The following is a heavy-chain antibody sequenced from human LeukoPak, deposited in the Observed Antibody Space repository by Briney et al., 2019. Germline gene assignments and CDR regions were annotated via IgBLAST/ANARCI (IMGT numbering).Heavy chain of an antibody. CDR3: ARGILWGSYGVSYYGMDV. V-gene: IGHV1-8*01. Sequence: ASVKVSCKASGYTFTSYDINWVRQATGQGLEWMGWMNPNSGNTGYAQKFQGRVTMTRNTSISTAYMELSSLRSEDTAVYYCARGILWGSYGVSYYGMDVWGQRTTVTVSS. J-gene: IGHJ6*02. CDR1: GYTFTSYD. D-gene: IGHD1-26*01. CDR2: MNPNSGNT.